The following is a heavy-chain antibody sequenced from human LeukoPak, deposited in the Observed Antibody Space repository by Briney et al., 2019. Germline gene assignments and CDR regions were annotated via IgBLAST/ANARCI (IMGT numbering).Heavy chain of an antibody. CDR3: AKAGGTYYPDHFDP. V-gene: IGHV3-23*01. D-gene: IGHD1-26*01. Sequence: GGSLRLSCAASGFTFSSYAMSWVRQAPGKGLEWVSGISSSGDRTYYADSVKGRFTISRDNSKNTLYMQMDSLRVEDTAVYYCAKAGGTYYPDHFDPWGQGTLVTVSS. CDR1: GFTFSSYA. J-gene: IGHJ5*02. CDR2: ISSSGDRT.